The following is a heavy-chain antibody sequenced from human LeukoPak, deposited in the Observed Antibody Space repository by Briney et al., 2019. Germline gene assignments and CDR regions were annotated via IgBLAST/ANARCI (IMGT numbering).Heavy chain of an antibody. Sequence: PSETLSLTCTVSGGSISSYYWSWVRQPPGKGLEWIGYIYYSGSTNYNPSLKSRVTISVDTSKNQFSLKLSSVTAADTAVYYCARSGRLREYDSSGYYYLSLTSYYYYGMDVWGQGTTVTVSS. CDR1: GGSISSYY. J-gene: IGHJ6*02. CDR3: ARSGRLREYDSSGYYYLSLTSYYYYGMDV. V-gene: IGHV4-59*01. D-gene: IGHD3-22*01. CDR2: IYYSGST.